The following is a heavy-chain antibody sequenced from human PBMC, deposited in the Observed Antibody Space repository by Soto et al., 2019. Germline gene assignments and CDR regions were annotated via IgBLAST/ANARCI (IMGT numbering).Heavy chain of an antibody. D-gene: IGHD4-4*01. CDR2: IIPIFGIA. V-gene: IGHV1-69*01. Sequence: QVQLVQSGAEVKKPGSSVKVSCKASGGTFSSYAISWVRQAPGQGLEWMGGIIPIFGIANYAQKFQGRVTITADESTSTAYMELSSLRSEDTAVYYCARDLWRLQLGGYGMDVWGQGTTVTVSS. CDR1: GGTFSSYA. J-gene: IGHJ6*02. CDR3: ARDLWRLQLGGYGMDV.